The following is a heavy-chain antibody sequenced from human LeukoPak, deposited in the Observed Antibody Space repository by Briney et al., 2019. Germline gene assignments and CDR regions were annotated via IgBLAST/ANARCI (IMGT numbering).Heavy chain of an antibody. D-gene: IGHD2-2*01. CDR2: IKQDGSEK. Sequence: GGSLRLSCATSGFTFSSYWMSWVRQAPGKGLEWVANIKQDGSEKNYLDSVKGRFTISRDNPKNSLYLQMNSLRAEDTAVYYCARQRYHDSWGQGTLVTVSS. V-gene: IGHV3-7*01. CDR3: ARQRYHDS. J-gene: IGHJ4*02. CDR1: GFTFSSYW.